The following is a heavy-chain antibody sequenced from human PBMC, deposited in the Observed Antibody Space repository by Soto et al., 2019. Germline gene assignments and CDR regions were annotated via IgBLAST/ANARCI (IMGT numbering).Heavy chain of an antibody. D-gene: IGHD3-22*01. CDR2: IYYSGST. CDR1: GGSVSSGSYY. J-gene: IGHJ6*02. Sequence: SETLSLTCTVSGGSVSSGSYYWSWIRQPPGKGLEWIGYIYYSGSTNYNPSLKSRVTISVDTSKNQFSLKLSSVTAADTAVYYCARDSDYYDSSGYYSMDVWGQGTTVTVSS. CDR3: ARDSDYYDSSGYYSMDV. V-gene: IGHV4-61*01.